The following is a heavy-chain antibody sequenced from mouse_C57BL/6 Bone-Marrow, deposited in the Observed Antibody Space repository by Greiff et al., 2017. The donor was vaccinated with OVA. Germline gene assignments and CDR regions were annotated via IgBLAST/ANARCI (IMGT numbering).Heavy chain of an antibody. CDR1: GYTFTSYW. D-gene: IGHD2-1*01. J-gene: IGHJ2*01. CDR3: AREGGNYLDFDY. CDR2: IDPSDSET. Sequence: QVQLQQPGAELVRPGSSVKLSCKASGYTFTSYWMHWVKQRPIQGLEWIGNIDPSDSETNYNQKFKDKATLTVDKSSSTAYMQLSSLTSEDSAVYYCAREGGNYLDFDYWGQGTTLTVSS. V-gene: IGHV1-52*01.